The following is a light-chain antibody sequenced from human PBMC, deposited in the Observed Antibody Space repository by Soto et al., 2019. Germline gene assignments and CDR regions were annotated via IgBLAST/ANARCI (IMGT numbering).Light chain of an antibody. CDR3: QSADSSGTNVV. Sequence: SYELTQPPSVSVSPGQTARITCSGDALPKQYAYWYQQKPGQAPVLVIYKDSERPSGIPERFSDSSSGTTVTLTISGVQAEDEADYYCQSADSSGTNVVFGGGTKLTVL. J-gene: IGLJ2*01. CDR2: KDS. CDR1: ALPKQY. V-gene: IGLV3-25*03.